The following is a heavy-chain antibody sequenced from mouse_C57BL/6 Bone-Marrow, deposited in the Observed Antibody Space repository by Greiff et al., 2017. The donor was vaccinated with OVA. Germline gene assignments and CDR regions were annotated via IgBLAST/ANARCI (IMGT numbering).Heavy chain of an antibody. CDR1: GYSITSGYY. J-gene: IGHJ1*03. D-gene: IGHD2-4*01. CDR2: ISYDGSN. Sequence: EVQLQQSGPGLVKPSQSLSLPCSVTGYSITSGYYWNWIRQFPGNKLEWMGYISYDGSNNYNPSLKNRISITRDTSKNQFFLKLNSVTTEDTATYYCARGPYYDYYWYFDVWGTGTTVTVSS. V-gene: IGHV3-6*01. CDR3: ARGPYYDYYWYFDV.